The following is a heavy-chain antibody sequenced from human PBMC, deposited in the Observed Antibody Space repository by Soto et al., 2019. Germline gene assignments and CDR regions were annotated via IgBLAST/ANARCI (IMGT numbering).Heavy chain of an antibody. CDR1: GGSISSYY. CDR3: ARDFGATTDAFDI. D-gene: IGHD3-10*01. Sequence: SETLSLTCTVSGGSISSYYWIWIRQPPGKGLEWIGYIYYSGSTNYNPSLKSRVTISVDTSKNQFSLNLSSVTAADTAVYYCARDFGATTDAFDIWGQGTMVT. J-gene: IGHJ3*02. CDR2: IYYSGST. V-gene: IGHV4-59*01.